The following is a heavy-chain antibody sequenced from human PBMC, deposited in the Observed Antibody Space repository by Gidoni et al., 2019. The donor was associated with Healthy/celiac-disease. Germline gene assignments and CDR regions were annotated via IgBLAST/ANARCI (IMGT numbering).Heavy chain of an antibody. CDR1: GGSFSGYY. CDR3: ARGSVRGDFDY. Sequence: QVQLQQWGAGLLKPSETLSLTCAVYGGSFSGYYWSWIRQPPGKGLEWIGEINHSGSTNYNPSLKSRVTISVDTSKNQFSLKLSSVTAADTAVYYCARGSVRGDFDYWGQGTLVTVSS. J-gene: IGHJ4*02. CDR2: INHSGST. D-gene: IGHD3-10*01. V-gene: IGHV4-34*01.